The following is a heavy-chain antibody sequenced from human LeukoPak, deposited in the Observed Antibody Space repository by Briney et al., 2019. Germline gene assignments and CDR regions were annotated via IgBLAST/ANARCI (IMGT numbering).Heavy chain of an antibody. V-gene: IGHV3-7*01. CDR3: ARGPTYGQAFDS. CDR2: IKQDGSEK. J-gene: IGHJ4*02. CDR1: GFTLSTYW. Sequence: GGSLRLSCAASGFTLSTYWMSWVRQAPGKGLEWVASIKQDGSEKTSVDSVKGRFTISRDNAKNSLYLQMDSLRAEDTAVYYCARGPTYGQAFDSWGQGTLVTVSS. D-gene: IGHD3-10*01.